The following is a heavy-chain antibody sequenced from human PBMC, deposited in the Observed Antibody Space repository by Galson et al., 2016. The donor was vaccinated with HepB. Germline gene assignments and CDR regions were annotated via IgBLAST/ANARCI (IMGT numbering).Heavy chain of an antibody. CDR2: SKSKNDGGAI. D-gene: IGHD2-2*01. Sequence: SLRLSCAVSGFTFNNAWMNWVRQAPGKGLEWVGRSKSKNDGGAIDYAAPVEGRFTISRDDSRNSVYLQMDSLRADDTAVYFCATLGFCGTTTCNFWGPGTLVTVSS. V-gene: IGHV3-15*07. CDR1: GFTFNNAW. CDR3: ATLGFCGTTTCNF. J-gene: IGHJ4*02.